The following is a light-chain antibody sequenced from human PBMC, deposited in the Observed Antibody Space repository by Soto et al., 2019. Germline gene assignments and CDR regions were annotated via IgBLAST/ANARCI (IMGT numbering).Light chain of an antibody. Sequence: DIVLTQSPDSLSVSLGERATIDCKSSRSLLYSSNHKNYLAWYQHKPGQPPRLLINLASARESGVPDRFSGAGSGTDFTLTISSLQAEDVAVYFCQQYYGTPLTFGGGTKVEIK. CDR1: RSLLYSSNHKNY. J-gene: IGKJ4*01. CDR2: LAS. V-gene: IGKV4-1*01. CDR3: QQYYGTPLT.